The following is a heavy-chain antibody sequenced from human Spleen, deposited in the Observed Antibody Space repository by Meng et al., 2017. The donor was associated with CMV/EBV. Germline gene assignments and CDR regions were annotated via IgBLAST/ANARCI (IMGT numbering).Heavy chain of an antibody. V-gene: IGHV1-18*01. Sequence: KASGYNFTSYGISWVRQAPGQGLEWMGWISAYNGNTNYAQKLQGRVTMTTDTSTSTAYMELRSLRSDDTAVYYCAGGRDGYSYYFDYWGQGTLVTVSS. CDR2: ISAYNGNT. CDR3: AGGRDGYSYYFDY. CDR1: GYNFTSYG. D-gene: IGHD5-24*01. J-gene: IGHJ4*02.